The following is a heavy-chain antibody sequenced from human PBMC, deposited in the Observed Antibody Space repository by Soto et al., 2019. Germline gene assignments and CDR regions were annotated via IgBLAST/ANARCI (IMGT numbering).Heavy chain of an antibody. Sequence: GGSLRLSCAASGFTFSSYWMSWVRQAPGKGLEWVANIKQDGSEKYYMDSVKGRFTISRDNAKNSLYLQMNSLRAEDTAVYYCARDAEDYDFWSGPDYWGQGTLVTVSS. CDR3: ARDAEDYDFWSGPDY. CDR1: GFTFSSYW. J-gene: IGHJ4*02. D-gene: IGHD3-3*01. V-gene: IGHV3-7*03. CDR2: IKQDGSEK.